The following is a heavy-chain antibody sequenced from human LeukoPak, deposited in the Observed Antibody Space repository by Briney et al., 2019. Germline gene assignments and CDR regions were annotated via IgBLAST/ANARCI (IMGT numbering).Heavy chain of an antibody. J-gene: IGHJ5*02. Sequence: PRGSLRLSCAASGFTFSLYWMNWVRRAPGKGLEWVANIKQDGSEKNYVDSVKGRFTISRDNAKNTLYLQISSLRVEDTAVYYRTVFGDSNHWGQGTLVTVSS. CDR1: GFTFSLYW. D-gene: IGHD4-17*01. V-gene: IGHV3-7*03. CDR3: TVFGDSNH. CDR2: IKQDGSEK.